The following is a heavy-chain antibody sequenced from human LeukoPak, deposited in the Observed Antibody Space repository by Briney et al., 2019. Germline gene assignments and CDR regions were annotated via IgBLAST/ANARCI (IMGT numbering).Heavy chain of an antibody. CDR1: GYTFTGYY. D-gene: IGHD1-20*01. V-gene: IGHV1-18*04. Sequence: ASVKVSCKASGYTFTGYYMHWVRQAPGQGLEWVGWISPYIGNTYYAPKFQGRVALTTDTSTSTAYMELWTLRSDDTAVYYCARESTISGAAPADFWGQGTLVTVSS. J-gene: IGHJ4*02. CDR3: ARESTISGAAPADF. CDR2: ISPYIGNT.